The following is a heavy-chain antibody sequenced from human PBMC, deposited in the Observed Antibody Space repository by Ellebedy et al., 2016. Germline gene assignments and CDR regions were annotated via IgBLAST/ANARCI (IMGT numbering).Heavy chain of an antibody. J-gene: IGHJ6*02. D-gene: IGHD3-9*01. V-gene: IGHV4-4*02. CDR1: GGSISSSNW. CDR2: IYHSGST. CDR3: ARLTLLRYFDWLPTTGGMDV. Sequence: SETLSLTCAVSGGSISSSNWWSWVRQPPGKGLEWIGEIYHSGSTNYNPSLKSRVTISVDKSKNQFSLKLSSVTAADTAVYYCARLTLLRYFDWLPTTGGMDVWGQGTTVTVSS.